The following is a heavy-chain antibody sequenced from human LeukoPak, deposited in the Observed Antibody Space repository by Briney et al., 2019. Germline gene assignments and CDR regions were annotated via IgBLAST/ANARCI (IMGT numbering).Heavy chain of an antibody. D-gene: IGHD3-16*01. CDR1: GFTFSSYG. V-gene: IGHV3-30*18. J-gene: IGHJ4*02. CDR2: ISYDGSNK. Sequence: PGGSLRLSCAASGFTFSSYGMHWVRQAPGKGLEWVAVISYDGSNKYYADSVKGRFTISRDNSKNTLYLQMNSLRAEDTAVHYCAKVGDSFDYWGQGTLVTVSS. CDR3: AKVGDSFDY.